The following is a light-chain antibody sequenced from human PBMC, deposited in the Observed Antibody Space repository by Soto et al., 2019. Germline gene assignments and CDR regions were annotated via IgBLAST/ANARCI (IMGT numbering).Light chain of an antibody. CDR2: TNN. CDR3: ATWHDSFYV. J-gene: IGLJ1*01. V-gene: IGLV1-44*01. Sequence: QSVLTQPPSASGTPGQRVTVSCSGSTSGIGTNAVNWFQHLPGTAPRLLIYTNNQRPSGVPDRFSGPKFRTPAPLAISGLQSEEEATYYCATWHDSFYVFGTGTKLTVL. CDR1: TSGIGTNA.